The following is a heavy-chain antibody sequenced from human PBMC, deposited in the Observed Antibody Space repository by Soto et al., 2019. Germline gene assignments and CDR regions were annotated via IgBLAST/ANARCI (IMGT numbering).Heavy chain of an antibody. Sequence: SVKVSCKASGGTFSSYAISWVRQAPGQGLEWMGGIIPIFGTANYAQKFQGRVTITADESTSTAYMELSSLRSEDTAVYYCARDKSVYYGSGSPYNWFDPWGQGTLVTAPQ. J-gene: IGHJ5*02. V-gene: IGHV1-69*13. CDR2: IIPIFGTA. D-gene: IGHD3-10*01. CDR1: GGTFSSYA. CDR3: ARDKSVYYGSGSPYNWFDP.